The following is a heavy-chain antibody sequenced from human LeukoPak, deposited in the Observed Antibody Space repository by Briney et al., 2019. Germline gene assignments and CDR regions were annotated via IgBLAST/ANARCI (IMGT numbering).Heavy chain of an antibody. V-gene: IGHV3-48*03. J-gene: IGHJ6*03. Sequence: GGSLRLSCTASGFSFSSYEMNWVRQAPGKGLEWISYISASGTLTHYADSVEGRFTISRDNSKNTLYLQMNSLRAEDTAVYYCARLNQASEWELIEPYYMDVWGKGTTVTVSS. CDR2: ISASGTLT. D-gene: IGHD1-26*01. CDR1: GFSFSSYE. CDR3: ARLNQASEWELIEPYYMDV.